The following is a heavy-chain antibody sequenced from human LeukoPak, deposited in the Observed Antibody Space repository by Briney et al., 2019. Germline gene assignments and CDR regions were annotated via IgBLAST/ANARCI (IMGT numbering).Heavy chain of an antibody. J-gene: IGHJ4*02. CDR2: ISSSSSYI. D-gene: IGHD6-19*01. Sequence: GGSLRLSCAASGFTFSSYSMNWVRQAPGKGLEWVSSISSSSSYIYHADSVKGRSTISRDNAKNSLYLQMNSLRAEDTAVYYCAREYSSGSSGFDYWGQGTLVTVSS. V-gene: IGHV3-21*01. CDR3: AREYSSGSSGFDY. CDR1: GFTFSSYS.